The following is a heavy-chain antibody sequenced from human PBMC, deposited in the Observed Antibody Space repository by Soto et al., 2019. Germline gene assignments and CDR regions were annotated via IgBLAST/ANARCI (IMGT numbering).Heavy chain of an antibody. Sequence: ASVKVSCKASGYTFTGYYMHWVRQAPGQGLEWMGWINPNSGGTNYAQKFQGWVTMTRDTSISTAYIELSRLRSDDTAVYYCARGGDLRNYCSGGSCPFDYWGQGTLVTVSS. J-gene: IGHJ4*02. CDR2: INPNSGGT. CDR1: GYTFTGYY. V-gene: IGHV1-2*04. CDR3: ARGGDLRNYCSGGSCPFDY. D-gene: IGHD2-15*01.